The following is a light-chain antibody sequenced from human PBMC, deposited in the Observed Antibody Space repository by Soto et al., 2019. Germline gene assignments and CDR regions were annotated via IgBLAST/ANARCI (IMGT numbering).Light chain of an antibody. J-gene: IGLJ1*01. V-gene: IGLV2-14*01. CDR3: SSYTDSSTL. Sequence: QSALTQPASVSGSPGQSITISRTGTSSDVGSYNYVSWYQQHPGKAPKLMIYGVSDRPSGISSRFSGSKSGNTASLTISGLQTEYEADYYCSSYTDSSTLFGTGTKLTVL. CDR1: SSDVGSYNY. CDR2: GVS.